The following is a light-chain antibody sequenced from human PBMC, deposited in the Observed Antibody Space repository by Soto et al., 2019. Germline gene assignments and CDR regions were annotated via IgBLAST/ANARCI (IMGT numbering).Light chain of an antibody. Sequence: QSALTQPASVCGSPGQSITMSCTGTSSDVAGYNYVSWYHQHPGKAPKLMIYDVSNRPSGVSNRFSGSKSGNTASLTISGLQAEDEADYYCRSYTSSYTLVFGGGSKVTVL. CDR3: RSYTSSYTLV. V-gene: IGLV2-14*01. CDR2: DVS. J-gene: IGLJ2*01. CDR1: SSDVAGYNY.